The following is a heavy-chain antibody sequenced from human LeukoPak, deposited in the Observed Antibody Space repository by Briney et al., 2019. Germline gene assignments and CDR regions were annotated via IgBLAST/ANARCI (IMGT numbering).Heavy chain of an antibody. CDR2: IYYSGST. V-gene: IGHV4-59*08. CDR1: GFTVSSKY. J-gene: IGHJ4*02. Sequence: GSLRLSCAASGFTVSSKYMSWVRQAPGKGLEWIGCIYYSGSTDYNPSLKSRVTISVDTSKNQFSLKLSSVTAADTAVYYCARGPNYPSPSPFDYWGQGTLVTVSS. CDR3: ARGPNYPSPSPFDY. D-gene: IGHD5-24*01.